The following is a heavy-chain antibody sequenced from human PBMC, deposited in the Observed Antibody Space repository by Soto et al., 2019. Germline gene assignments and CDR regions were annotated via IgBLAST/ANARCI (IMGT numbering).Heavy chain of an antibody. Sequence: PGGSLRLSCTTSGFTFDRTTMHWARQAPGKGLEWVSFINGGGDSPYYADSVKGRFTMSRDNRKNSLYLQMNSLRSEDTAVYYCIKDRDWSFEYWSQG. CDR3: IKDRDWSFEY. CDR2: INGGGDSP. CDR1: GFTFDRTT. J-gene: IGHJ4*02. V-gene: IGHV3-43*01. D-gene: IGHD3-9*01.